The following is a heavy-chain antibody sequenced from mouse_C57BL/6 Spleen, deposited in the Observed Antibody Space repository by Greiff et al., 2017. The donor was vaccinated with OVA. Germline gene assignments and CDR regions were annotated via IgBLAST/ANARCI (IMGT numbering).Heavy chain of an antibody. J-gene: IGHJ1*03. CDR1: GFTFSSYG. CDR3: ARRGNYDYGSGFDV. CDR2: ISSGGSYT. Sequence: EVQLVESGGDLVKPGGSLKLSCAASGFTFSSYGMSWVRQTPDKRLEWVATISSGGSYTYYPDSVKGRFTISRDNAKNTLYLQMSSLKSEDTAMYYCARRGNYDYGSGFDVWGTGTTVTVSS. V-gene: IGHV5-6*01. D-gene: IGHD2-4*01.